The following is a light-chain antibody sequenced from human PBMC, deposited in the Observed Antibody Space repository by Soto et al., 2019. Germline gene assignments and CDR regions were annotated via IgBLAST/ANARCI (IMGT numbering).Light chain of an antibody. J-gene: IGKJ3*01. CDR1: QSVSSSY. V-gene: IGKV3-20*01. Sequence: EIVLTQSPGTLSLSPGERATLSCRASQSVSSSYLAWYQQKPGQAPRLLIYGASSRATGIPDRFSGSGSGTDFTLTISRLEPDDFAVYYWQQYGSSVTFGPGTKVDIK. CDR2: GAS. CDR3: QQYGSSVT.